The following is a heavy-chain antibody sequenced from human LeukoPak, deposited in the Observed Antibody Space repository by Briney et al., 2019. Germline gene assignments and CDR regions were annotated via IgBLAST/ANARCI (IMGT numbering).Heavy chain of an antibody. J-gene: IGHJ4*02. V-gene: IGHV3-72*01. CDR1: GFTFSDYY. D-gene: IGHD1-26*01. CDR2: TRNRADSYTT. Sequence: GGSLRLSCAASGFTFSDYYMDWVRQAPGKGLEWVGRTRNRADSYTTEYAASVKDRFTISRDDSKNSLYLQMNSLKTEDTAVYYCARVRSGSLDYWXQGTLVTVSS. CDR3: ARVRSGSLDY.